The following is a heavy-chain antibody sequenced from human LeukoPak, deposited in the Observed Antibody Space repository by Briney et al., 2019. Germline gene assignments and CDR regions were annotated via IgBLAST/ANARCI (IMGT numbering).Heavy chain of an antibody. CDR2: INPNSGGT. V-gene: IGHV1-2*02. CDR1: GYTFTGYY. D-gene: IGHD1-1*01. Sequence: ASVTVSCKASGYTFTGYYMHWVRQAPGQGLEWMGWINPNSGGTNYAQKFQGRVTMTRDTSISTAYMELSRLRSDDTAVYYCARDLYLGTYNLDYWGQGTLVTVSS. J-gene: IGHJ4*02. CDR3: ARDLYLGTYNLDY.